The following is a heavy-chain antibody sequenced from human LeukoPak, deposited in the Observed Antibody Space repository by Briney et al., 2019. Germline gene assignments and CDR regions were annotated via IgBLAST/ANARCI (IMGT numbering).Heavy chain of an antibody. J-gene: IGHJ1*01. D-gene: IGHD3-22*01. CDR1: GGSISSYY. CDR2: ICYSGST. Sequence: SETLSLTCSVSGGSISSYYWSWIRQPPGKGLEWIGYICYSGSTNYNPSLKSRVTITLDTSRNQFSLKLRSVTAADTAVYYCARDRNYYDSSFQHWGQGTLVTVSS. CDR3: ARDRNYYDSSFQH. V-gene: IGHV4-59*01.